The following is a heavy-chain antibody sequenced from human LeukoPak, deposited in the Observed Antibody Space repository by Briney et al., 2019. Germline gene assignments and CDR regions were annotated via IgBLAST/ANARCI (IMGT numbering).Heavy chain of an antibody. CDR1: GYTFTSSY. CDR3: ARVISSGYYSN. Sequence: ASVKVSCKASGYTFTSSYMHWVRQAPGQGLEWMGIINPIGDSTTYAQKFQGRVTMTRDTSTSTVYMELSSLRSEDTAVYYCARVISSGYYSNWGQGTLVTVSS. J-gene: IGHJ4*02. V-gene: IGHV1-46*01. CDR2: INPIGDST. D-gene: IGHD3-22*01.